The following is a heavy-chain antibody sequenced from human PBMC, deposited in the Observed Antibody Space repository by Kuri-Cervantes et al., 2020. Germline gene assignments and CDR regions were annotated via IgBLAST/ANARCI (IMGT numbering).Heavy chain of an antibody. CDR3: ARPIAGGFKGSSDAFDI. V-gene: IGHV1-18*01. CDR2: ISAYNGDT. J-gene: IGHJ3*02. Sequence: ASVKVSCKASGYTFTSYGISWVRQAPGQGLEWMGWISAYNGDTHFAQKFQGRVSMTRDTSISTAYMDLYRLRSDDTAVYYCARPIAGGFKGSSDAFDIWGQGTVVTVSS. D-gene: IGHD3-10*01. CDR1: GYTFTSYG.